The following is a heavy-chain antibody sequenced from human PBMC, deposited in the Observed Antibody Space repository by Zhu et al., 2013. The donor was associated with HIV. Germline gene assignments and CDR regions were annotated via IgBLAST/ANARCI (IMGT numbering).Heavy chain of an antibody. V-gene: IGHV1-18*04. D-gene: IGHD1-1*01. CDR3: ARDQLRLRFDY. CDR1: GFIFTSVG. J-gene: IGHJ4*02. CDR2: VNPYNGVV. Sequence: QLIQSGPEVKKPGDSVKLSCQTSGFIFTSVGYSWVRQAPGRRFGWIAWVNPYNGVVRAAQKLEDRLFLAKDNSRSTVYMELKDLRPDDTAIYYCARDQLRLRFDYWGLGTQVTVS.